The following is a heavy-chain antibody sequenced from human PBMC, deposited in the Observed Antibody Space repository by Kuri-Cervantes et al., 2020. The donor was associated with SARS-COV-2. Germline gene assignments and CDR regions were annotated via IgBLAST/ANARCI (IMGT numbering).Heavy chain of an antibody. CDR2: IYYSGST. Sequence: SETLSLTCTVSGGSISSSSYYWGWIRQPPGKGLEWIGYIYYSGSTNYNPSLKSRVTISVDTSKNQFSLKLSSVTAADTAVYYCARELTTAFDIWGQGTMVTVSS. CDR1: GGSISSSSYY. V-gene: IGHV4-61*01. D-gene: IGHD4-11*01. J-gene: IGHJ3*02. CDR3: ARELTTAFDI.